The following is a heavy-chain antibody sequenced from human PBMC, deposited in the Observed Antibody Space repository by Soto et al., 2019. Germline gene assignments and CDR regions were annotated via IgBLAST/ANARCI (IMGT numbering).Heavy chain of an antibody. CDR2: IYYSGST. D-gene: IGHD2-21*01. CDR1: GGSISSGGYY. V-gene: IGHV4-31*03. J-gene: IGHJ6*02. CDR3: ATSCVGCGGFNYYGMDV. Sequence: SETLSLTCTVSGGSISSGGYYWSWIRQHPGKGLEWIGYIYYSGSTYYNPSLKSRVTISVDTSKNQFSLKLSSVTAADTAVYYCATSCVGCGGFNYYGMDVWGQGTTVTVSS.